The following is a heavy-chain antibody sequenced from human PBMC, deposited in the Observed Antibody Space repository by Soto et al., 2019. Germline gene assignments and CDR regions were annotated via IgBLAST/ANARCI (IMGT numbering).Heavy chain of an antibody. V-gene: IGHV3-21*01. D-gene: IGHD5-12*01. J-gene: IGHJ6*02. CDR3: ARGGGYSGYVDYYGMDV. CDR1: GFTFSSYS. Sequence: EVQLVESGGGLVKPGGSLRLSCVVSGFTFSSYSMNWVRQAPGKGLEWVASISSSSSYIYYADSVKGRFTISRDNAKNSLDLEMNSLRAEDTAVYYCARGGGYSGYVDYYGMDVWGQGTTVTVSS. CDR2: ISSSSSYI.